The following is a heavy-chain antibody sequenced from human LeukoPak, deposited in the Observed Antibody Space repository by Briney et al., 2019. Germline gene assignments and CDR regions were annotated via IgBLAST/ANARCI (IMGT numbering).Heavy chain of an antibody. J-gene: IGHJ3*02. CDR3: ARGSGYADAFDI. V-gene: IGHV3-13*01. D-gene: IGHD5-12*01. CDR1: GFTFSSYD. Sequence: GGSLRLSCAASGFTFSSYDMHWVRQAPGKGLEWVSAIGTAGDTYYPGSVTGRFTISRENAKNSLYLQMSSLRAGDTAVYYCARGSGYADAFDIWGQGTMVTVSS. CDR2: IGTAGDT.